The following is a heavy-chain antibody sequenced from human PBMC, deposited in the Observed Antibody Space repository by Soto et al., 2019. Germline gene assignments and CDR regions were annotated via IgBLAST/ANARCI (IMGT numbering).Heavy chain of an antibody. CDR1: GYTFTSYA. CDR2: TNAGNGNT. CDR3: SRDPSYYGMDV. Sequence: ASVKVSCKASGYTFTSYAMHWVRHAPGQRLEWMGWTNAGNGNTKYSQKFQGRVTITRDTSASTAYMELSSLRSEDTAVYYCSRDPSYYGMDVWGQGTMVTVSS. J-gene: IGHJ6*02. V-gene: IGHV1-3*01.